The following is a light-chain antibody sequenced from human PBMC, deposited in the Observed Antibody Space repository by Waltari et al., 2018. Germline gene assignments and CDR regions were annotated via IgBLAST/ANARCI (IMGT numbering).Light chain of an antibody. V-gene: IGLV2-8*01. Sequence: QSALTQPPSASGSPGQSVTISCTGTSSDVGGYNYVSWYQQHPGNAPKFMIYEVSKRPSGVPDRFSGSKSGNTASLTVSGLQAEDEADYYCSSYAGSNNLGVFGTGTKVTVL. CDR3: SSYAGSNNLGV. CDR1: SSDVGGYNY. CDR2: EVS. J-gene: IGLJ1*01.